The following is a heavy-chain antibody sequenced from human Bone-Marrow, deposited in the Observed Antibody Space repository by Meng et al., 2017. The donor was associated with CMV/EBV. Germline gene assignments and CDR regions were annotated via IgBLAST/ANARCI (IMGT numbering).Heavy chain of an antibody. CDR2: INHSGST. Sequence: GSLRLSCAVYGGSFSGYYWSWIRQPPGKGLEWIGEINHSGSTNYNPSLKSRVTISVDTSKNQFSLKLSSVTAADTAVYYCARGPEGRGYFDWSGRFDPWGQGTLVTVSS. V-gene: IGHV4-34*01. CDR1: GGSFSGYY. J-gene: IGHJ5*02. CDR3: ARGPEGRGYFDWSGRFDP. D-gene: IGHD3-9*01.